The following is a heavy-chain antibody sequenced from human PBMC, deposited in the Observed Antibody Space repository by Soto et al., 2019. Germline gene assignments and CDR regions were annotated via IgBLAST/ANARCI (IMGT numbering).Heavy chain of an antibody. CDR3: AKSHYDSSGYYIIDH. D-gene: IGHD3-22*01. CDR2: FCYTGST. V-gene: IGHV4-59*01. CDR1: GGSISGRC. J-gene: IGHJ5*02. Sequence: SETLSLTCIVSGGSISGRCWSWVRQSPGKGLEWIGYFCYTGSTNYNPSLKSRVTISVDRSKTQCSLKLTSVTAADTAVYYCAKSHYDSSGYYIIDHWGQGTLVTVSS.